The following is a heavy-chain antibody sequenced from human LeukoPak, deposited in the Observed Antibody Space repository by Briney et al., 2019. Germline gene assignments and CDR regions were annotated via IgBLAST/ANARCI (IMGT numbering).Heavy chain of an antibody. CDR3: AKFPSFDSSGHDGFDV. Sequence: GGSLRLSCAASGFTFKIHAMSWVRQAPGKGLEWVSATSGSGGSKFYADFVKGRFTISRDNSKDTLYLQMNSLRAEDTAIYYCAKFPSFDSSGHDGFDVWGQGTRVTVSS. V-gene: IGHV3-23*01. D-gene: IGHD3-22*01. CDR1: GFTFKIHA. CDR2: TSGSGGSK. J-gene: IGHJ3*01.